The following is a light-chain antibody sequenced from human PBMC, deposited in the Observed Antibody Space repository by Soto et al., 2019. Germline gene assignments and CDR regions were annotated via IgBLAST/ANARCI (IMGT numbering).Light chain of an antibody. V-gene: IGLV1-51*01. CDR2: DNN. Sequence: QSVLTQPPSVSAAPGQKVTISCSGSSSNIANNYVSWYQQLPGTAPKRLIYDNNKRPSGIPDRFSGSKSGTSATLGISGLQTGDEADYCCGTWDSSLSAYVFGTGTKATVL. CDR3: GTWDSSLSAYV. J-gene: IGLJ1*01. CDR1: SSNIANNY.